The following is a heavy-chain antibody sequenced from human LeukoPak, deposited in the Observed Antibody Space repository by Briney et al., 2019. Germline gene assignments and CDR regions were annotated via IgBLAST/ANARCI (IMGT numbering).Heavy chain of an antibody. J-gene: IGHJ2*01. CDR3: ARDKNDFWSGYYPNWYFDL. V-gene: IGHV4-59*01. CDR2: IYYSGST. D-gene: IGHD3-3*01. Sequence: SETLSLTCTVSGGSISRYYWSWIRQPPGKGLEWIGYIYYSGSTNYNPSLKSRVTISVDTSKNQFSLKLSSVTAADTAVYYCARDKNDFWSGYYPNWYFDLWGRGTLVTVSS. CDR1: GGSISRYY.